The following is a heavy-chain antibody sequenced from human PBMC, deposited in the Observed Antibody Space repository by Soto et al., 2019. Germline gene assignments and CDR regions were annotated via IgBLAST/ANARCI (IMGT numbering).Heavy chain of an antibody. CDR2: ISSRSSTI. J-gene: IGHJ4*02. V-gene: IGHV3-48*02. D-gene: IGHD3-22*01. CDR1: GFTFSSYS. Sequence: GGSLRLSCAASGFTFSSYSMNWVRQAPGKGLEWVSYISSRSSTISYAESVKGRFTISRDNAKNSLSLQMNSLRDEDTAVYYCARGPITMIVVVIPNILDYWGQGTLVTVSS. CDR3: ARGPITMIVVVIPNILDY.